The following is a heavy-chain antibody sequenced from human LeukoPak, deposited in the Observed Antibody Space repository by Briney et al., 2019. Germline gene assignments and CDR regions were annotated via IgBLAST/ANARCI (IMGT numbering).Heavy chain of an antibody. D-gene: IGHD2-2*01. CDR3: AGDSTSDAFDI. CDR2: LWYDGSNK. CDR1: GFTFSSDG. J-gene: IGHJ3*02. Sequence: PGRSLRVSCVAPGFTFSSDGMCWVCQGPGKGLEWVAVLWYDGSNKYYADSVKGRFTISRDNSKNTLYLQMNSLRAEDTAVYYCAGDSTSDAFDIWGQGTMVTVSS. V-gene: IGHV3-33*01.